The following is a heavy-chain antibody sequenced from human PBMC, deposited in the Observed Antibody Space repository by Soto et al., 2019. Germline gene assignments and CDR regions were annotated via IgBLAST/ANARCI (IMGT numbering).Heavy chain of an antibody. CDR1: GYTFTSYG. CDR2: ISAYNGNT. V-gene: IGHV1-18*01. J-gene: IGHJ3*02. Sequence: EASVKVSCKASGYTFTSYGISWVRQAPGQGLEWMGWISAYNGNTNYAQKLQGRVTMTTDTSTSTAYMELRSLRSDDTAVYYCARGPGVVGESPRGAFDIWGQGTMVTLSS. CDR3: ARGPGVVGESPRGAFDI. D-gene: IGHD1-26*01.